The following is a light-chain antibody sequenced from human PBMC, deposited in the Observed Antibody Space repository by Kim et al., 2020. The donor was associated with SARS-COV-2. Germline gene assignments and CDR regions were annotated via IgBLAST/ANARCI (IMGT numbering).Light chain of an antibody. V-gene: IGLV2-14*01. CDR1: SSDVRGYNY. Sequence: QSVLTQPASVSGSPGQSITISCTGTSSDVRGYNYVSWYQQHPGKAPKLMIYDVSKRPSGVSNRFSGSKSGNTASLTISGLQAEDEADYYCSSYTSSSSAVFGGGTQLTVL. J-gene: IGLJ7*01. CDR2: DVS. CDR3: SSYTSSSSAV.